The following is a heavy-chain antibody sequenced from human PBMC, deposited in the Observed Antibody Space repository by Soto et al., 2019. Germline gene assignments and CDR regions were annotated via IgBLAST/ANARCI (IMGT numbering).Heavy chain of an antibody. V-gene: IGHV1-24*01. CDR1: GYTLTELS. J-gene: IGHJ4*02. CDR2: FDPEDGET. D-gene: IGHD3-22*01. CDR3: ATDDSSGYYQPFDY. Sequence: ASVKVSCKVSGYTLTELSMHWVRQAPGKGLEWMGGFDPEDGETIYAQKFQGRVTMTEDTSTDTAYMELSSLRSEDTAVYYCATDDSSGYYQPFDYWGQGTLVTVSS.